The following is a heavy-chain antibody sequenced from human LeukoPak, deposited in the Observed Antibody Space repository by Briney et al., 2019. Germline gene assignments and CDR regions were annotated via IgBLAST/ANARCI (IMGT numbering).Heavy chain of an antibody. CDR2: IYYSGST. CDR3: ARSMVRGVIISMIDY. D-gene: IGHD3-10*01. Sequence: GSLRLSCAASGFTFSSYAMSWVRQPPGKGLEWIGSIYYSGSTYYNPSLKSRVTISVDTSKNQFSLKLSSVTAADTAVYYCARSMVRGVIISMIDYWGQGTLVTVSS. CDR1: GFTFSSYA. V-gene: IGHV4-39*01. J-gene: IGHJ4*02.